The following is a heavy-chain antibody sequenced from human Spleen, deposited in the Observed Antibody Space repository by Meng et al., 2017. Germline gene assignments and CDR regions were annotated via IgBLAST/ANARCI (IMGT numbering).Heavy chain of an antibody. V-gene: IGHV3-66*02. Sequence: EGQVGGSGGGVVRPGGSLRLSCAASGFTVSSNYLSWVRQAPGKGLEWVSVIYIGGNTYYADSVKGRFIISRDNSENTLYLQMNSLTVEDTAVYYCARDKPPNDVWGRGTLVTVSS. CDR1: GFTVSSNY. CDR2: IYIGGNT. J-gene: IGHJ2*01. CDR3: ARDKPPNDV.